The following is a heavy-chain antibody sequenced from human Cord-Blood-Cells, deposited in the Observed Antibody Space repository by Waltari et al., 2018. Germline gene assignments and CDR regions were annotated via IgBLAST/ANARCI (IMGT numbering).Heavy chain of an antibody. D-gene: IGHD3-10*01. CDR1: GGSISSSRYY. CDR3: ARHGGYFDY. Sequence: QLQLQESGPGLVKPSETLSLTCTVSGGSISSSRYYRGWIRQPPGTGLEWIGSIYYSGSTYYNPSLKSRVTISVDTSKNQFSLKLSSVTAADTAVYYCARHGGYFDYWGQGTLVTVSS. J-gene: IGHJ4*02. CDR2: IYYSGST. V-gene: IGHV4-39*07.